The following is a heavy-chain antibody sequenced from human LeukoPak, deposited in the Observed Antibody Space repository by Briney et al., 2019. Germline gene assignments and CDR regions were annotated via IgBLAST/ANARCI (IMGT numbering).Heavy chain of an antibody. CDR2: ISYDGSSK. J-gene: IGHJ4*02. CDR1: GFTFSSYG. V-gene: IGHV3-30*18. D-gene: IGHD2-15*01. Sequence: GGSLRLSCAASGFTFSSYGMHWVRQAPGKGLEWVAIISYDGSSKYSADSVKGRFTISRDNSKNTLYLQMNSLRAEDTAVYYCAKVGDDIVVVVDPDYWGQGTLVTVSS. CDR3: AKVGDDIVVVVDPDY.